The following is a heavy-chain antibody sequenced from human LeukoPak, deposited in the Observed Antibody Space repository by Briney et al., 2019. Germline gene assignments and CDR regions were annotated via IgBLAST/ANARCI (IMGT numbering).Heavy chain of an antibody. CDR2: INHSGST. D-gene: IGHD3-10*01. Sequence: PSETLSLTCAVYGGSFSGYYWSWIRQPPGKGVEWIGEINHSGSTNYNPSLKSRVTISVDTSKNQFSLKLSSVTAADTSVYYCAEFMPGGITLVRGDPVFDHWGQGTLVIVSS. J-gene: IGHJ4*02. V-gene: IGHV4-34*01. CDR3: AEFMPGGITLVRGDPVFDH. CDR1: GGSFSGYY.